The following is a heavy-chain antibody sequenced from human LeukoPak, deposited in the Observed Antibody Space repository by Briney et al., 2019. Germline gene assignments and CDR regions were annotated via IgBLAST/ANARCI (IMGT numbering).Heavy chain of an antibody. V-gene: IGHV4-61*02. CDR3: ARQEDCSTSSCYSGGWFDP. CDR1: GDSISSGDYY. J-gene: IGHJ5*02. D-gene: IGHD2-2*01. CDR2: ISSSGST. Sequence: SETLSLTCTVSGDSISSGDYYWSWIRQPAGKGLEWIGRISSSGSTNYNPSLKSRVTISVDTSKNQFSLKLSSVTAADTAVYYCARQEDCSTSSCYSGGWFDPWGQGTLVTVSS.